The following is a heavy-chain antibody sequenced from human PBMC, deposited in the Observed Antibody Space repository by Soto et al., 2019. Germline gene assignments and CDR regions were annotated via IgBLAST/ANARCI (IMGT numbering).Heavy chain of an antibody. J-gene: IGHJ4*02. V-gene: IGHV3-23*01. Sequence: EVQLLESGGGLVQPGGSLRLSCAASGLTFSSYAMSWVRQAPGKGLEWVSVISGSGGSTYYADSVKGRFTISRDNSKNTLYLQMISLRAEDTAVYYCAKRGSGSLFDYWGQGTLVTVSS. CDR3: AKRGSGSLFDY. CDR2: ISGSGGST. D-gene: IGHD1-26*01. CDR1: GLTFSSYA.